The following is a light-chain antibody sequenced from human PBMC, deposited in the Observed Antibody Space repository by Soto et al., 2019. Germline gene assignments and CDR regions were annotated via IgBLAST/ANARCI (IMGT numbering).Light chain of an antibody. CDR1: QGIRSD. V-gene: IGKV1-6*01. Sequence: AIQMTQSPSSLSASVGDRVTITCRASQGIRSDLDWYQQKPGKAPKLLIYGASNLQSGVPSRFSGSGSGVVFTLTISSLQPEDFATYYCLQDFNYPWSFGQGTKVEIK. CDR2: GAS. J-gene: IGKJ1*01. CDR3: LQDFNYPWS.